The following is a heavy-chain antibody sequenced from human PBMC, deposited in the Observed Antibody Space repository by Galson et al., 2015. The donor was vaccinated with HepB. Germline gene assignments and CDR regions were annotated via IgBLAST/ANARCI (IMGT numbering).Heavy chain of an antibody. CDR3: ARGPPQGIAAAPTRSGENRSYYYGMDV. V-gene: IGHV1-46*01. Sequence: SVKVSCKASGYTFTSYYMHWVRQAPGQGLEWMGIINPSGGSTSYAQKFQGRVTMTRDTSTSTVYMELSSLRSEDTAVYYCARGPPQGIAAAPTRSGENRSYYYGMDVWGQGTTVTVSS. CDR2: INPSGGST. J-gene: IGHJ6*02. D-gene: IGHD6-13*01. CDR1: GYTFTSYY.